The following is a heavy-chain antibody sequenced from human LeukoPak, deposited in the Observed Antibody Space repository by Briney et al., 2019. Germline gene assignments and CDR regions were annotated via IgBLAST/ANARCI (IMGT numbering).Heavy chain of an antibody. CDR1: GFTFSSYS. CDR2: IGSRSAYT. V-gene: IGHV3-21*01. J-gene: IGHJ3*02. Sequence: GGSLRLSCAASGFTFSSYSMNWVRQAPGKGLEGVSSIGSRSAYTYYADSVKGRFTISRDNTKNSLYLQMNSLRAGDTAVYYCARGGLNFDAFDIWGQGTMVTVSS. CDR3: ARGGLNFDAFDI. D-gene: IGHD1-7*01.